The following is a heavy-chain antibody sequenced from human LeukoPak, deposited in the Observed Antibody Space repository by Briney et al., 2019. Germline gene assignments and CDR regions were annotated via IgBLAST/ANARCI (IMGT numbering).Heavy chain of an antibody. CDR2: IKQDGSEK. CDR1: GFTFSSYW. Sequence: GRSLRLSCAASGFTFSSYWMSWVRQAPGKGLEWVANIKQDGSEKYYVDSVKGRFTISRDNAKNSLYLQMNSLRAEDTAVYYCARGTIAAASYYYFDYWGQGTQVTVSS. CDR3: ARGTIAAASYYYFDY. J-gene: IGHJ4*02. V-gene: IGHV3-7*04. D-gene: IGHD6-13*01.